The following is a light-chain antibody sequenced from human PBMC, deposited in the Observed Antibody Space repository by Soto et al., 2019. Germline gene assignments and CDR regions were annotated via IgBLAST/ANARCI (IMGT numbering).Light chain of an antibody. CDR2: RNN. V-gene: IGLV1-47*01. Sequence: QAVVTQPPSASGTPGQRVTISCSGSSSNIGSNYVYWYQQLPGTAPKLLIYRNNQRPSGVPDRFSGSKSGTSASLAISGLRSEDEAHYYCASWDDSLSGWVFGGGTKLTVL. CDR3: ASWDDSLSGWV. CDR1: SSNIGSNY. J-gene: IGLJ3*02.